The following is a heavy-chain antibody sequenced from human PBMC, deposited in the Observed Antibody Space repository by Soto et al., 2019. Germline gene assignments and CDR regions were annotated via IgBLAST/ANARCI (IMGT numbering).Heavy chain of an antibody. V-gene: IGHV1-2*04. CDR2: INPNSGGT. D-gene: IGHD1-26*01. J-gene: IGHJ6*03. CDR3: ARAGTNRELDYYYYMDV. CDR1: GYTFAGYY. Sequence: ASVKVSCKASGYTFAGYYMHWVRQAPGQGLEWMGWINPNSGGTNYAQKFQGWVTMTRDTSISTAYMELSRLRSDDTAVYYCARAGTNRELDYYYYMDVWGKGTTVTVSS.